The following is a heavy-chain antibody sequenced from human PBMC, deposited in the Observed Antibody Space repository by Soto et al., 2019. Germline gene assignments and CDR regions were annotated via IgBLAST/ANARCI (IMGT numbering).Heavy chain of an antibody. J-gene: IGHJ6*02. V-gene: IGHV1-69*01. CDR3: ARGGYYDFWSGYTMDV. Sequence: QVQLVQSGAEVKKPGSSVKVSCKASGGTFSSYAISWVRQAPGQGLEWMGGIIPIFGTANYAQKFQGRVTITADESTSTAYMELRSLRSEDTAVYYCARGGYYDFWSGYTMDVWGQGTTVTVSS. CDR2: IIPIFGTA. D-gene: IGHD3-3*01. CDR1: GGTFSSYA.